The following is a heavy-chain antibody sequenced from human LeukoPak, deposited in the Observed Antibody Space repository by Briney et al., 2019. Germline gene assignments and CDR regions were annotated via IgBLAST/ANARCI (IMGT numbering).Heavy chain of an antibody. V-gene: IGHV3-9*01. CDR1: GFTFDDYA. CDR3: ARGRFLEWHMDV. CDR2: ISWNSGSI. J-gene: IGHJ6*02. Sequence: GGSLRLSCAASGFTFDDYAMHWVRQAPGKGLEWVSGISWNSGSIGYADSVKGRFTISRDNAKNSLYLQMNSLRAEDTALYYCARGRFLEWHMDVWDQGTTVTVSS. D-gene: IGHD3-3*01.